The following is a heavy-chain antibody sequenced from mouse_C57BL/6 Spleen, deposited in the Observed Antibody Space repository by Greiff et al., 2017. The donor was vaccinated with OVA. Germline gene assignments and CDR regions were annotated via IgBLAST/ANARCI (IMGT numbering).Heavy chain of an antibody. CDR1: GFNIKNTY. CDR2: IDPANGNT. D-gene: IGHD1-1*01. CDR3: ARTDFYGSSPFDY. V-gene: IGHV14-3*01. Sequence: EVQLVESVAELVRPGASVKLSCTASGFNIKNTYMHWVKQRPEQGLEWIGRIDPANGNTKYAPKFQGKATITADTSSNTAYLQLSSLTSEDTAIYYWARTDFYGSSPFDYWGQGTTLTVSS. J-gene: IGHJ2*01.